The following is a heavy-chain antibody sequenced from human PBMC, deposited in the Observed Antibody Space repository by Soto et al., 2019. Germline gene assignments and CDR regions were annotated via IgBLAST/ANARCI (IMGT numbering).Heavy chain of an antibody. V-gene: IGHV3-30*18. CDR1: GFTFERSC. CDR2: ISYDGSNK. CDR3: AKDRSRREDSSSGMDA. Sequence: PGGPLWLDRVSRGFTFERSCLQGAPPAPGRGVECVAVISYDGSNKYYADSVKGRFTISRDNSKNTLYLQMNSLRAEDTAVYYCAKDRSRREDSSSGMDAWGQGTTVTVSS. J-gene: IGHJ6*02. D-gene: IGHD6-6*01.